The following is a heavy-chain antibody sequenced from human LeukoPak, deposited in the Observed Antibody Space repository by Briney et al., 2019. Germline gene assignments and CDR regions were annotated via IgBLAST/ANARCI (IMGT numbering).Heavy chain of an antibody. D-gene: IGHD3-22*01. CDR1: GFTFSSYS. CDR2: ISSSSSYI. CDR3: ARDARYYDSSGYSDY. V-gene: IGHV3-21*01. J-gene: IGHJ4*02. Sequence: GGSLRLSCAASGFTFSSYSMNWVRQAPGKGLEWVSSISSSSSYIYYADSVKGRFTISRDNAKNSLYLQMNSLRAEDTAVYYCARDARYYDSSGYSDYWGQGTLGTVSS.